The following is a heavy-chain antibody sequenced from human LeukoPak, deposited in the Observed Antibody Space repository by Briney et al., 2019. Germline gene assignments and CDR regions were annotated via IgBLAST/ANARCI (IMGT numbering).Heavy chain of an antibody. Sequence: ASVKVSCKASGYTFTSYDINWVRQATGQGPEWMGWMNPNSGNTGYAQKFQGRVTMTRNTSISTAYMELSSLRSEDTAVYYCARDRTGTTRFDPWGQGTLVTVSS. V-gene: IGHV1-8*01. CDR1: GYTFTSYD. J-gene: IGHJ5*02. CDR3: ARDRTGTTRFDP. CDR2: MNPNSGNT. D-gene: IGHD1-7*01.